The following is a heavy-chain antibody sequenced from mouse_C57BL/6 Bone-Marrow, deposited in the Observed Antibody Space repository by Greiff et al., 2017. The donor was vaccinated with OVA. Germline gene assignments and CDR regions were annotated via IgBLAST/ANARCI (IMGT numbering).Heavy chain of an antibody. J-gene: IGHJ4*01. V-gene: IGHV5-15*01. CDR2: ISHLAYSI. CDR1: GFTFSDYG. D-gene: IGHD2-2*01. Sequence: EVMLVESGGGLVQPGGSLKLSCAASGFTFSDYGMAWVRQAPRQGPEWVAFISHLAYSIYYADTVTGRFTFSRENAKNTLYLEMSSLRPEAAAMYCCARAGYYDAMDYWGQGTSVTVSS. CDR3: ARAGYYDAMDY.